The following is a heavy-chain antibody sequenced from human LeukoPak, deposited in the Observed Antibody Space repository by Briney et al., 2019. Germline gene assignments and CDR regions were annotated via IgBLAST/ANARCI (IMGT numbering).Heavy chain of an antibody. V-gene: IGHV3-23*01. CDR2: ISGSGGST. D-gene: IGHD2-21*02. Sequence: GGSLRLSCAASGFTFSSYAMSWVRQAPGKGLEWVSAISGSGGSTYYADSVKGRFTISRDNAKNSLYLQMNSLRDEDTAVYYCARPTYCGGDCSNRFDYWGQGTLVTVSS. J-gene: IGHJ4*02. CDR1: GFTFSSYA. CDR3: ARPTYCGGDCSNRFDY.